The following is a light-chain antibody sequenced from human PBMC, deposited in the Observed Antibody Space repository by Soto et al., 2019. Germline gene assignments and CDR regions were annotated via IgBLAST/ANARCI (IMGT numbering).Light chain of an antibody. CDR2: EVS. CDR3: SSYTSSTTLNYV. J-gene: IGLJ1*01. CDR1: SSNIGNYNY. V-gene: IGLV2-14*01. Sequence: QPALTPPSSVSGYAGQSITISCTVTSSNIGNYNYVSWYQQHPGKAPKLMIYEVSNRPSGVSNRFSGSKSGNTASLTISGLKAEDQADYYCSSYTSSTTLNYVFGTGTKLTVL.